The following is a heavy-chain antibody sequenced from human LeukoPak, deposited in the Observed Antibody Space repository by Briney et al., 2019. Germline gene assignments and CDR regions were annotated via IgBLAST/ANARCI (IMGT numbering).Heavy chain of an antibody. V-gene: IGHV4-59*01. Sequence: SETLSLTCTVSGVSICIYYWSCIREPPGRGLERVGYIYYSGSTNYNPSLKSRVTISVDTSKNQFSLKLSSVTAADTAVYYCARTDTLVGSHAFDIWGQGTMVTVSS. CDR2: IYYSGST. J-gene: IGHJ3*02. CDR1: GVSICIYY. D-gene: IGHD3-16*01. CDR3: ARTDTLVGSHAFDI.